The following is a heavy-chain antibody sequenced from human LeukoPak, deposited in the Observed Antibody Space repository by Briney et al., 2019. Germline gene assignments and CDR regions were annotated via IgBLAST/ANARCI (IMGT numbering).Heavy chain of an antibody. Sequence: GRSLRLSCEASGFTFSIYGMMWVRQAPGRGPEWVSLIWSDGSKENYADSVKGRFTITKDFSKNTLYLHMNSLRVEDTAVYYCARDLSYGGLDFRGQGTLVTVSS. D-gene: IGHD4-23*01. CDR1: GFTFSIYG. CDR2: IWSDGSKE. V-gene: IGHV3-33*01. J-gene: IGHJ4*02. CDR3: ARDLSYGGLDF.